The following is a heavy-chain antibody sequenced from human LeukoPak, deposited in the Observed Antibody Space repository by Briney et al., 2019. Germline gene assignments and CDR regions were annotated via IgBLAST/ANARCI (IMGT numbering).Heavy chain of an antibody. D-gene: IGHD3-3*01. CDR1: GFTFSSYA. Sequence: GGSLRLSCAASGFTFSSYAMNWVRQAPGKGLEWVSAISGSGDSTYYADSVKGRFTISRDNSKNTLYMQMNSLRAEDTAVYYCAKDWSDAFDIWGQGTMVIVSS. CDR2: ISGSGDST. V-gene: IGHV3-23*01. CDR3: AKDWSDAFDI. J-gene: IGHJ3*02.